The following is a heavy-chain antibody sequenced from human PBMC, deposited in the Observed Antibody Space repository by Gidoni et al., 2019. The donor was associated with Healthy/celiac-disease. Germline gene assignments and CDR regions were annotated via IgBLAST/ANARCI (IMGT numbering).Heavy chain of an antibody. CDR1: GGSFSGYY. J-gene: IGHJ1*01. D-gene: IGHD1-26*01. Sequence: QVQLQQWGAGLLKPSETLSLTCAVYGGSFSGYYWSWIRQPPGKGLEWIGEINHSGSTNYNPSLKSRATISVDTSKNQFSLKLSSVTAADTAVYYCASVSGSYHQYFQHWGQGTLVTVSS. V-gene: IGHV4-34*01. CDR3: ASVSGSYHQYFQH. CDR2: INHSGST.